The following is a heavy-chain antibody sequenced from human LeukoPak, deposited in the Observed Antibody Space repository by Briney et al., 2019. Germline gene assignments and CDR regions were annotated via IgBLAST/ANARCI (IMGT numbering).Heavy chain of an antibody. Sequence: PETLSLTCIVSGGSISSYYGSWIRQPAGKGLEWIGRIYTSVSTNYNPSLKSRVTMSVDTSKNQFSLKLSSVTAADTAVYYCARDRYYYDSSGFRLFDYWGQGTLVTVSS. CDR3: ARDRYYYDSSGFRLFDY. CDR1: GGSISSYY. V-gene: IGHV4-4*07. CDR2: IYTSVST. D-gene: IGHD3-22*01. J-gene: IGHJ4*02.